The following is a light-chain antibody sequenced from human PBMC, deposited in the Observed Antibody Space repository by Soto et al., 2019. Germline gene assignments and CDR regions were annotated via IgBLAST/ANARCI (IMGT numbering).Light chain of an antibody. V-gene: IGLV2-14*01. CDR3: SSYTSSSTLV. CDR2: EVN. CDR1: SSDVGGHNF. J-gene: IGLJ2*01. Sequence: QSALAQPASVSGSPGQSITISCTGTSSDVGGHNFVSWYQHHPGNAPKVMIYEVNSRPSGVSNRFSGSKSGNTASLTISGLQADDEADYYCSSYTSSSTLVFGGGTKLTVL.